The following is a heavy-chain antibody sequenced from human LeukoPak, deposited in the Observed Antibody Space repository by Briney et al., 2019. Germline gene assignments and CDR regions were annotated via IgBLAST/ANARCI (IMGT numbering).Heavy chain of an antibody. CDR3: ARLGDMRFGELFLFDY. CDR2: IYYSGST. Sequence: SETLSLTCTVSGGSISTSSYYWSWIRQPPGKGLEWIGYIYYSGSTNYNPSLKSRVTISVDTSKNQFSLKLSSVTAADTAVYYCARLGDMRFGELFLFDYWGQGTLVTVSS. CDR1: GGSISTSSYY. V-gene: IGHV4-61*05. D-gene: IGHD3-10*01. J-gene: IGHJ4*02.